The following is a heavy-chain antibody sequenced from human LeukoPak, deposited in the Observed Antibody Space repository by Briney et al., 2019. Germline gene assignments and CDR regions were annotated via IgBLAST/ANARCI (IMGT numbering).Heavy chain of an antibody. CDR2: IYYSGGT. CDR3: ARVPAAMSAFDY. J-gene: IGHJ4*02. Sequence: SETLSPTCTVSGGSISSGDYCWSWIRQPPGKGLEWIGYIYYSGGTYYNPSLKSRVTISIDTSKNQFSLRLSSVTAADTAVYYCARVPAAMSAFDYWGQGTLVTVSS. CDR1: GGSISSGDYC. D-gene: IGHD2-2*01. V-gene: IGHV4-30-4*01.